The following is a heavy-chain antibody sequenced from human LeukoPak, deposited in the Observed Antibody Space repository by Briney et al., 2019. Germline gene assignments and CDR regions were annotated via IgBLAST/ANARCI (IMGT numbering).Heavy chain of an antibody. CDR2: IRYDGNNK. J-gene: IGHJ5*02. CDR3: AKGDDYGANTRLPKYNWFDP. CDR1: GFTFTTCA. Sequence: GGSLRLSCAASGFTFTTCAMHWVRQAPGKGLEWVAYIRYDGNNKNYANSVKGRFTISRDNSKDMLYLQMNSLRPEDTAVYYCAKGDDYGANTRLPKYNWFDPWGQGTLVTVSS. D-gene: IGHD4-23*01. V-gene: IGHV3-30*02.